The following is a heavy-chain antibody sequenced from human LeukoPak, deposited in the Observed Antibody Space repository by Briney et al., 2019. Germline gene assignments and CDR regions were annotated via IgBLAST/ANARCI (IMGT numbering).Heavy chain of an antibody. D-gene: IGHD3-22*01. Sequence: PSQTLSLTCTVSGGSISSGGYYWSWIRQPPGKGLEWIGYIYHSGSTYYNPSLKSRVTISVDRSKNQFSLKLSSVTAADTAVYYCAGRIDSEASAYWGQGTLVTVSS. V-gene: IGHV4-30-2*01. CDR1: GGSISSGGYY. CDR2: IYHSGST. CDR3: AGRIDSEASAY. J-gene: IGHJ4*02.